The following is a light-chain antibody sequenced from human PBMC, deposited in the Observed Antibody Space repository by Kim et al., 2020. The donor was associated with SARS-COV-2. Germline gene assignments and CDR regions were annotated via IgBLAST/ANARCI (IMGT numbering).Light chain of an antibody. CDR2: YDS. J-gene: IGLJ1*01. CDR3: QVWDSSSDVYV. V-gene: IGLV3-21*04. CDR1: NIGSKS. Sequence: SYELTQPPSVSVAPGKTARITCGGNNIGSKSVHWYQQKPGQAPVLVIYYDSDRPSGIPERFSGYNSGNTATLTISRVEAGDEADYYCQVWDSSSDVYVFGTGTKVTVL.